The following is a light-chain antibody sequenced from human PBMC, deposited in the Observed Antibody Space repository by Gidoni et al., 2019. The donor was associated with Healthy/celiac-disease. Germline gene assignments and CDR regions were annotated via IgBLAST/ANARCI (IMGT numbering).Light chain of an antibody. J-gene: IGKJ4*01. CDR3: QQRSNWPPLT. Sequence: EIVLTQSPATLSLSPGERATLSCRASQRVSSYLAWYQQKPGQAPRLLIYDASNRATGLAARFSGSGSRTDFTLTISSLEPEDFAVYYCQQRSNWPPLTFGGGTKVEIK. CDR1: QRVSSY. V-gene: IGKV3-11*01. CDR2: DAS.